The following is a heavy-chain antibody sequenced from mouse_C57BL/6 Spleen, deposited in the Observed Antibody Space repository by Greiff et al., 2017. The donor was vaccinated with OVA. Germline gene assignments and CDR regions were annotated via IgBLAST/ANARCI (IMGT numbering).Heavy chain of an antibody. CDR2: IWWDDDK. D-gene: IGHD1-1*01. J-gene: IGHJ2*01. CDR3: ARKLYDGSSYWDVEYYFDY. Sequence: QVTLKESGPGILQPSQTLSLTCSFSGFSLSTFGMGVGWIRQPSGKGLEWLAHIWWDDDKYYNPALKSRLTISKDTSKNQVFLKIANVDTADTATYYCARKLYDGSSYWDVEYYFDYWGQGTTLTVSS. CDR1: GFSLSTFGMG. V-gene: IGHV8-8*01.